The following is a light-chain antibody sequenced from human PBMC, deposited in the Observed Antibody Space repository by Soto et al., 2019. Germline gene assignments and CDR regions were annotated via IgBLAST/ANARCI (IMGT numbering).Light chain of an antibody. CDR1: QSVSSN. Sequence: EIVMTQSPATLSVSPGERVTLSCRASQSVSSNLAWYQQKVGQAPRLLIYGASTRATGIPDRFSGSGSGTDFTLTISRLEPEDFAVYYCQQFHISRTFGQGTKVDIK. CDR2: GAS. V-gene: IGKV3-15*01. CDR3: QQFHISRT. J-gene: IGKJ1*01.